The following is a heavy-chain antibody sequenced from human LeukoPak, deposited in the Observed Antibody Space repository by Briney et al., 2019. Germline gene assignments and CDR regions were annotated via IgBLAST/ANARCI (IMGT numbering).Heavy chain of an antibody. Sequence: GGSLRLSCAASGFTFSSYSMNWVRQAPGKGLEWVSSISSSSSYIYYADSVMGRFTISRDNAKSSLYLQMNSLRAEDTAVYYCASPYGSGSYRRTYYYYGMDVWGQGTTVTVSS. CDR1: GFTFSSYS. D-gene: IGHD3-10*01. CDR2: ISSSSSYI. J-gene: IGHJ6*02. CDR3: ASPYGSGSYRRTYYYYGMDV. V-gene: IGHV3-21*01.